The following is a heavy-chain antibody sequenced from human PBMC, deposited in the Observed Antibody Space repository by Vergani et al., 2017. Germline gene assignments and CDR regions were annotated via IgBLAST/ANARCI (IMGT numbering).Heavy chain of an antibody. CDR2: ISWNSGST. J-gene: IGHJ6*02. CDR1: GFTFDDYA. V-gene: IGHV3-9*01. D-gene: IGHD2-2*01. CDR3: AKEIGPGCSSTSCYSPTYYYYGMDV. Sequence: EVQLVESGGGLVQPGRSLRLSCAASGFTFDDYAMHWVRQAPGKGLEWVSGISWNSGSTGYADSVKGRFTISRDNAKNSLYLQMNSLRAEDTALYYCAKEIGPGCSSTSCYSPTYYYYGMDVWGQGTTVTVSS.